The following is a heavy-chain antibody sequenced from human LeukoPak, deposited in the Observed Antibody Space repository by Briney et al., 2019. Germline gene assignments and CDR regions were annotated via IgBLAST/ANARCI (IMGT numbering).Heavy chain of an antibody. CDR2: IRSKAYGGAT. Sequence: GGSLRLSCAASGFTFSSSWMSWFRQAPGKGLEWVGFIRSKAYGGATEYAASVKGRFTISRDDSKSIAYLQMNSLKTEDTAVYYCSRNAYSSAYLGLDYWGQGTLVTVSS. J-gene: IGHJ4*02. D-gene: IGHD3-22*01. CDR3: SRNAYSSAYLGLDY. CDR1: GFTFSSSW. V-gene: IGHV3-49*03.